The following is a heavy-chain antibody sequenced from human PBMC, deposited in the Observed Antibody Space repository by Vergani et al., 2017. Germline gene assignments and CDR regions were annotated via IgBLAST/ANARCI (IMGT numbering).Heavy chain of an antibody. CDR2: ISYDGTQK. D-gene: IGHD1-1*01. Sequence: QVHLVESGGGVVPPGRSLRLSCVVSGFTSSYYGMHWVRQAPGKGLEWVAVISYDGTQKYYADSVKGRFTISRDNSKSTLYLQMTSLRTEDTAVYYCATKSCGTPGCQIGYFREWGEGTLGTVSS. CDR3: ATKSCGTPGCQIGYFRE. V-gene: IGHV3-30*03. J-gene: IGHJ1*01. CDR1: GFTSSYYG.